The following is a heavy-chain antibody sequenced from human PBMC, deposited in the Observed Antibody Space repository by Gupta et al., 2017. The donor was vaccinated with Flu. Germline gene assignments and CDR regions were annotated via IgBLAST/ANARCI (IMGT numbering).Heavy chain of an antibody. J-gene: IGHJ4*02. V-gene: IGHV3-21*06. D-gene: IGHD6-19*01. CDR3: ARVQFTSGWRQVAGYFDV. Sequence: YADSVKGRFTISRDNAENSLFLEMRSLRAEDTAVYYCARVQFTSGWRQVAGYFDVWGQGAPVTVSS.